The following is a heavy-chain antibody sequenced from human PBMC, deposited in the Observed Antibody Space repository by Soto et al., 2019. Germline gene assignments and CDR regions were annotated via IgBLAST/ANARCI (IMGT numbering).Heavy chain of an antibody. D-gene: IGHD3-3*01. CDR2: MNPNSGNT. Sequence: ASVKVSCKASGYTFTSYDINWVRQATGQGLEWMGWMNPNSGNTGYAQKFQGRVTMTRNTSISTAYMELRSLRSDDTAVYYCAKVQVVGYDFWSGYRAYYYGMDVWGQGTTVTVSS. V-gene: IGHV1-8*01. J-gene: IGHJ6*02. CDR1: GYTFTSYD. CDR3: AKVQVVGYDFWSGYRAYYYGMDV.